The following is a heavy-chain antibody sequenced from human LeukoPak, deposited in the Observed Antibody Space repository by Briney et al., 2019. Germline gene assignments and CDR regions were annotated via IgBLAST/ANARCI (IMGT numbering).Heavy chain of an antibody. CDR1: GFTFEDYA. D-gene: IGHD6-19*01. J-gene: IGHJ4*02. CDR2: ISWNSGSI. V-gene: IGHV3-9*01. CDR3: AKDIGAVAADAIDY. Sequence: PGGSLRLSCAASGFTFEDYAMHWVRQAPGKGLEWVSGISWNSGSIGYADSVKGRFTISRDNAKNSLYLQMNSLRAEDTALYYCAKDIGAVAADAIDYWGQGTLVTVSS.